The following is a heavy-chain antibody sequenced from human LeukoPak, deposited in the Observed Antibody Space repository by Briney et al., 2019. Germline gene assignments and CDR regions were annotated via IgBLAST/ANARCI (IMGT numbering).Heavy chain of an antibody. Sequence: GGSLRLSCAASGFTFSSYEMNWVRQAPGKGLEWVSYISSSGSTIYYADSVKGRFTISRDNAKNSLYLQRHGLRAEATAVYYCARSHHCRGSSSPSGYFDYWGQGTLVTVSS. CDR2: ISSSGSTI. J-gene: IGHJ4*02. CDR3: ARSHHCRGSSSPSGYFDY. V-gene: IGHV3-48*03. D-gene: IGHD2-15*01. CDR1: GFTFSSYE.